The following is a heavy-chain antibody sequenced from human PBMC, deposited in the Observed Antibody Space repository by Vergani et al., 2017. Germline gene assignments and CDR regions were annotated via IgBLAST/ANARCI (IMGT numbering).Heavy chain of an antibody. CDR2: IYTSGST. Sequence: QVQLQESGPGLVKPSQTLSLTCTVSGGSISSGSYYWSWIRQPAGKGLEWIGRIYTSGSTNYNPSLKSRVTISVDTSKNQFSLKLSSVTAADTAVYYCARGSVRFPQLGTTWVQLYYYYYYMDVWGKGTTVTVSS. J-gene: IGHJ6*03. CDR3: ARGSVRFPQLGTTWVQLYYYYYYMDV. D-gene: IGHD6-6*01. CDR1: GGSISSGSYY. V-gene: IGHV4-61*02.